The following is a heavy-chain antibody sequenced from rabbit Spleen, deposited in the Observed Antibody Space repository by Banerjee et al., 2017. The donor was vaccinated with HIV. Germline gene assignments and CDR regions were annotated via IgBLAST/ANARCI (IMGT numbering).Heavy chain of an antibody. J-gene: IGHJ4*01. CDR2: VNIVTGKS. CDR3: ARDLVAVIGWNFNL. V-gene: IGHV1S40*01. CDR1: GFSFSSSYY. Sequence: QSLEESGGDLVKPGASLTLTCTASGFSFSSSYYMCWVRQAPGKGLELIACVNIVTGKSVYASWAKGRFIMSRTSSTTVTLQMTSLTDADTATYFCARDLVAVIGWNFNLWGPGTLVTVS. D-gene: IGHD1-1*01.